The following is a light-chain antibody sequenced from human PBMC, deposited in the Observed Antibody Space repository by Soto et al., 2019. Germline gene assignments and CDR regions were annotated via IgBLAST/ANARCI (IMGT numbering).Light chain of an antibody. J-gene: IGLJ1*01. CDR3: LSKTSSISYV. V-gene: IGLV2-14*01. CDR2: EVS. CDR1: TLDVGGYNY. Sequence: TVLTQSACVPGSPVQSITISCTGTTLDVGGYNYVSWYQQHPGKVPKLLIHEVSNRPSGVSNRFSGSKSGNTASLTISGLQAEDEADYYCLSKTSSISYVFGTGTKVTVL.